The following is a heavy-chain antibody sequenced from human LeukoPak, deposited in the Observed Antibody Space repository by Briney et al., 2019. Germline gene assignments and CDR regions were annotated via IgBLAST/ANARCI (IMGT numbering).Heavy chain of an antibody. CDR2: IYYSGST. Sequence: SETLSLTCTVSGGSISSYYWSWIRQPPGKGLEWIGYIYYSGSTNYNPSLKSRVTISVDTSKNHLSLKLSSVTAADTAVYYCAISTVTPPRRYYGMDVWGQGTTVTVSS. CDR3: AISTVTPPRRYYGMDV. CDR1: GGSISSYY. J-gene: IGHJ6*02. V-gene: IGHV4-59*01. D-gene: IGHD4-17*01.